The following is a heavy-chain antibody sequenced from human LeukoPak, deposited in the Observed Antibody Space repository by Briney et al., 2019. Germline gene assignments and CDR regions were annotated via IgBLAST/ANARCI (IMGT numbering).Heavy chain of an antibody. CDR1: GFSFSSYD. J-gene: IGHJ4*02. D-gene: IGHD3-22*01. CDR2: ITPSGDNT. V-gene: IGHV3-23*01. CDR3: ARAPMMDSSGYAY. Sequence: GGSLRLSCAASGFSFSSYDMSWVRQAPGRGLEWVSAITPSGDNTWCADSVKGRFTISRDNSKNTLYLQMNSLRAEDTAVYYCARAPMMDSSGYAYWGQGTLVTVSS.